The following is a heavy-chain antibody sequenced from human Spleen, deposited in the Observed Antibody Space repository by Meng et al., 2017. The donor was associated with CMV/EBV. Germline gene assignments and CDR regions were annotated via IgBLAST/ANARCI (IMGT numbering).Heavy chain of an antibody. J-gene: IGHJ4*02. CDR3: AQRGGSGWGRSFDC. V-gene: IGHV3-23*01. CDR1: GFLGNNVW. CDR2: ITGSGDSA. D-gene: IGHD6-19*01. Sequence: GESLKISCVVSGFLGNNVWMNWVRQAPGKGLEWVSTITGSGDSAYYADSVKGRFTISRDNSKNTLYLQMNSLRAEDTAVYYCAQRGGSGWGRSFDCWGQGTLVTVSS.